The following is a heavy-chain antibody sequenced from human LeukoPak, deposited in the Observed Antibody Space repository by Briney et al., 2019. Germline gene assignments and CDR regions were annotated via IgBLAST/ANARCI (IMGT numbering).Heavy chain of an antibody. J-gene: IGHJ4*02. V-gene: IGHV1-69*05. CDR3: ARGPDYYDSSGYYYTDFDY. CDR1: GYTFTDYY. D-gene: IGHD3-22*01. Sequence: SVKVPCKVSGYTFTDYYMHWVQRAPGQGLEWMGRIIPIFGTANYAQKFQGRVTITTDESTSTAYMELSSLRSEDTAVYYCARGPDYYDSSGYYYTDFDYWGQGTLVTVSS. CDR2: IIPIFGTA.